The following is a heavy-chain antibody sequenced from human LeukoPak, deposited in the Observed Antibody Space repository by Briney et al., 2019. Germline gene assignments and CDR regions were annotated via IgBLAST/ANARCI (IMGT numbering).Heavy chain of an antibody. CDR1: GFTFSNYA. CDR2: ITGSGTNR. J-gene: IGHJ4*02. CDR3: VIWGDYDVLTGYYVPDY. D-gene: IGHD3-9*01. V-gene: IGHV3-23*01. Sequence: GGSLRLSCVASGFTFSNYAMSWVRQAPGKGLEWVSAITGSGTNRYYADSLKGRFTTSRDNSKSTVFLQMNSLRHENTAIYYCVIWGDYDVLTGYYVPDYWGQGTLVTVAS.